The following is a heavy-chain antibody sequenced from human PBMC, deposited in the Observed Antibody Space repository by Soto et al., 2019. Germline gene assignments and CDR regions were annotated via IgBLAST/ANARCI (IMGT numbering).Heavy chain of an antibody. CDR3: AREARISVPGVIWFHP. J-gene: IGHJ5*02. D-gene: IGHD6-13*01. CDR1: GGSIGSYY. V-gene: IGHV4-59*01. Sequence: SETLSLTCNVSGGSIGSYYWSWIRHAPGKGLEWIGYVYHNGRTSYNPSLKSRVSISVDRSKNQFSLNLSSVTAADTAVYYCAREARISVPGVIWFHPWGQGTLVTVSS. CDR2: VYHNGRT.